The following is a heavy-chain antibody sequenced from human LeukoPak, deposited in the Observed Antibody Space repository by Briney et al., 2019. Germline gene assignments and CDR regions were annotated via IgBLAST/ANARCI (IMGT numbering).Heavy chain of an antibody. J-gene: IGHJ4*02. CDR3: ASGIFSY. CDR2: ISSSSSYI. CDR1: GFTFSTYA. Sequence: PGGSLRLSCAASGFTFSTYAMHWVRQAPGKGLEWVSSISSSSSYIYYADSVKGRFTISRDNAKNSLYLQMNSLRAEDTAVYYCASGIFSYWGQGTLVTVSS. V-gene: IGHV3-21*01. D-gene: IGHD1-14*01.